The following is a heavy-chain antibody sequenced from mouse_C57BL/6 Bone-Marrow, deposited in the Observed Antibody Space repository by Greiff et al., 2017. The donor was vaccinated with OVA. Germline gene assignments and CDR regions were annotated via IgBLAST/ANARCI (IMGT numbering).Heavy chain of an antibody. V-gene: IGHV1-64*01. CDR2: IHPNSGST. D-gene: IGHD4-1*01. J-gene: IGHJ2*01. CDR1: GYTFTSYW. CDR3: ARRLGRVYYFDY. Sequence: QVQLQQPGAELVKPGASVKLSCKASGYTFTSYWMHWVKQRPGQGLEWIGMIHPNSGSTNYNEKFKSKATLTVDKSSSTAYMQLSSLTSEYSAVYYCARRLGRVYYFDYWGQGTTLTVSS.